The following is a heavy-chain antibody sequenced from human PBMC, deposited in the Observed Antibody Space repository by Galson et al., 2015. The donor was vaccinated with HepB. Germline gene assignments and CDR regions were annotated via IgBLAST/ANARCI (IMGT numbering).Heavy chain of an antibody. CDR1: GFTFSSYG. CDR3: ARDRGGRGYRPTEGAFDI. CDR2: IWYDGSNK. Sequence: SLRLSCAASGFTFSSYGMHWVRQAPGKGLEWVAVIWYDGSNKYYADSVKGRFTISRDNSKNTLYLQMNSLRAEDTAVYYCARDRGGRGYRPTEGAFDIWGQGTMVTVSS. J-gene: IGHJ3*02. V-gene: IGHV3-33*08. D-gene: IGHD5-18*01.